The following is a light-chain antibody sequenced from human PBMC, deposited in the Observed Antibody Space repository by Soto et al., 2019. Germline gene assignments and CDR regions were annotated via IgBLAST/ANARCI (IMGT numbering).Light chain of an antibody. CDR1: QDITNT. Sequence: DIQMTQSPASLSASVGDRVTITCRASQDITNTLAWYQQKPGKPPYLLIYAASTLHSGVPSRFSGSGSGTDFTLTISSLQSEDAATYYCQSYNSVPALSFGGGTRVEIK. J-gene: IGKJ4*01. V-gene: IGKV1-27*01. CDR2: AAS. CDR3: QSYNSVPALS.